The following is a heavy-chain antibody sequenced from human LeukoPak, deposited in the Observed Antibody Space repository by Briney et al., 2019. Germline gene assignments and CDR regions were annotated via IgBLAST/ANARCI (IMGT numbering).Heavy chain of an antibody. CDR1: GYTLTELS. Sequence: GASVKVSCKVSGYTLTELSMHWVRQAPGKGLEWMGGFDPEDGETIYAQKFQGRVTMTEDTSTDTAYMELSSLRSEDTAVYYFATDYYGSGTVLDAFDIWGQGTMVTVSS. D-gene: IGHD3-10*01. CDR2: FDPEDGET. J-gene: IGHJ3*02. CDR3: ATDYYGSGTVLDAFDI. V-gene: IGHV1-24*01.